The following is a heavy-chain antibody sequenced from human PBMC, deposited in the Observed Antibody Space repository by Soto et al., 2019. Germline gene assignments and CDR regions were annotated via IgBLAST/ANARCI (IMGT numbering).Heavy chain of an antibody. CDR1: GFTFSSHA. CDR2: ISGNAGRI. CDR3: AKEGGIGGTDTRGDFAY. Sequence: EVQLLESGGGVVQPGGSLRLSCAASGFTFSSHAMSWVRQAPGKGLEWVSVISGNAGRIYYADSVRGRFTISRDNSKNTLYLHMNSLTAEDTAIYYCAKEGGIGGTDTRGDFAYWGQGTLVTVSS. V-gene: IGHV3-23*01. J-gene: IGHJ4*02. D-gene: IGHD6-13*01.